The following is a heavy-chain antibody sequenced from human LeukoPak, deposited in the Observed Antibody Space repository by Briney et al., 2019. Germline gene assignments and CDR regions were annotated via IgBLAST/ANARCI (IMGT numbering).Heavy chain of an antibody. CDR3: AKGYSSSWYPQAFDI. D-gene: IGHD6-13*01. V-gene: IGHV3-33*06. J-gene: IGHJ3*02. Sequence: GRSLRLSCAASGFTFSSYGMHWVRQAPGKGLEWVAVIWYDGSNKYYADSVKGRFTISRDNSKNTLYLQMNSLRAEDTAVYYCAKGYSSSWYPQAFDIWGQGTMVTVSS. CDR2: IWYDGSNK. CDR1: GFTFSSYG.